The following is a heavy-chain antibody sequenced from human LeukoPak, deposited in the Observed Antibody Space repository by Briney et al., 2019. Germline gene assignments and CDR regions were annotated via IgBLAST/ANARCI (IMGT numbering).Heavy chain of an antibody. CDR2: IRYDGSDK. J-gene: IGHJ6*03. CDR3: ARELGGSYGYYMDV. D-gene: IGHD1-26*01. CDR1: GFTFSSYG. V-gene: IGHV3-30*02. Sequence: PGGSLRLSCAASGFTFSSYGMHWVRQAPGKGLEWVTFIRYDGSDKYYADSVKGRFTISRDNSRNTLYLQMNSLRAEDTAVYYCARELGGSYGYYMDVWGKGTTVTVSS.